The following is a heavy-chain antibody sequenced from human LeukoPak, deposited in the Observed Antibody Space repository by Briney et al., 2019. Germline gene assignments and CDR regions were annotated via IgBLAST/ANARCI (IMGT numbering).Heavy chain of an antibody. CDR3: ARDDYGSGSYVPFDY. J-gene: IGHJ4*02. D-gene: IGHD3-10*01. CDR1: GGCVSSNCGA. CDR2: TYYRSKWYN. Sequence: SQTLSLTCAISGGCVSSNCGAWNWLPQSPSRGLEWLGWTYYRSKWYNDDAVSVKSRITINPDTSKNQFSLQLNSVTPEDTAVYYCARDDYGSGSYVPFDYWGQGTLVTVSS. V-gene: IGHV6-1*01.